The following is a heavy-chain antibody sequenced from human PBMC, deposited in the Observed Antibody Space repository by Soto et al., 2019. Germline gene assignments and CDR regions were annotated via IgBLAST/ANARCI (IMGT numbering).Heavy chain of an antibody. CDR1: GGTVSSYA. D-gene: IGHD3-10*01. CDR3: ARDVSSDTTGFRGYDL. V-gene: IGHV1-69*01. J-gene: IGHJ4*02. CDR2: FIPIFVSA. Sequence: QLHLVQSGAEVKKAGSSVKVSCKASGGTVSSYAITWVRQAPGKGLEWMGVFIPIFVSAHYAPKFQGRITITAHESTSTAYMELSGLTSEDTAIYYCARDVSSDTTGFRGYDLWGQGTQVTVSS.